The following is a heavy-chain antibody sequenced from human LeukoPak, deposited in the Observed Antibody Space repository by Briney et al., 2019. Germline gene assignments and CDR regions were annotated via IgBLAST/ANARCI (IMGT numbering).Heavy chain of an antibody. Sequence: ASVKVSCKASGYTFTSYDSNWVRQATGQGLEWMGGMNPNSGNTGYAQTFQGRVTMTRNTSISTAYMDLRRLTSGDTAVYYCAREGDYNGSGRGDSWGQGTLVTVSS. D-gene: IGHD3-10*01. J-gene: IGHJ4*02. CDR1: GYTFTSYD. V-gene: IGHV1-8*01. CDR3: AREGDYNGSGRGDS. CDR2: MNPNSGNT.